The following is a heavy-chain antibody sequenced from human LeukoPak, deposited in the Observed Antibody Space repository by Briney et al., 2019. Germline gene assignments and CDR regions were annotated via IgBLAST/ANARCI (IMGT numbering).Heavy chain of an antibody. CDR3: TRDLKAGNRGY. D-gene: IGHD6-19*01. CDR2: TRNKANSYTT. Sequence: GGSLRLSCAASGFTFSDHYMDWVRQAPGKGLEWVGRTRNKANSYTTEYAASVKGRFTISRDDSKSIAHLQMNSLKTEDTAVYYCTRDLKAGNRGYWGQGTLVTVSS. J-gene: IGHJ4*02. V-gene: IGHV3-72*01. CDR1: GFTFSDHY.